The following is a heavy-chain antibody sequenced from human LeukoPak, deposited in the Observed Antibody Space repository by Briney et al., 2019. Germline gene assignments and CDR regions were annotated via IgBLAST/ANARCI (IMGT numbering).Heavy chain of an antibody. Sequence: GGSLRLSCVASGFTFSSYAMSWVRQAPGEGLQWVSTLSSGGKTTDYADSVKGRFTISRDNSKYTLYLQMNSLRVEDTAVYYCAKDGRSTTPGYWGQGTLVTVSS. CDR3: AKDGRSTTPGY. J-gene: IGHJ4*02. D-gene: IGHD2-15*01. CDR1: GFTFSSYA. V-gene: IGHV3-23*01. CDR2: LSSGGKTT.